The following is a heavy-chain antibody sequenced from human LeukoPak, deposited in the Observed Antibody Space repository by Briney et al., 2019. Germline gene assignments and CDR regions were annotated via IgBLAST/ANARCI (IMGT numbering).Heavy chain of an antibody. CDR2: IWYDGSNK. Sequence: GGPLRLSCAASGFTFSSYGMHWVRQAPGKGLEWVAVIWYDGSNKYYADSVKGRFTISRDNSKNTLYLQMNSLRAEDTAVYCCARGVHYDILTGYHPDYYYYGMDVWGQGTTVTVSS. J-gene: IGHJ6*02. CDR1: GFTFSSYG. V-gene: IGHV3-33*01. CDR3: ARGVHYDILTGYHPDYYYYGMDV. D-gene: IGHD3-9*01.